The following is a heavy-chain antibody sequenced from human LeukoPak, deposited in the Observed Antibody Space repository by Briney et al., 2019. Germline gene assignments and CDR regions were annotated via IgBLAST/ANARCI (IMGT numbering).Heavy chain of an antibody. Sequence: ASVTVSCKVSGYTLTELSMHWVRQAPGKGLEWMGGFDPEGGETICAQKFQGRVTMTEDTSTDTAYMELSSLRSEDTAVYYCATDPLTTVTIWGQGTLVTVSS. CDR1: GYTLTELS. CDR3: ATDPLTTVTI. J-gene: IGHJ4*02. CDR2: FDPEGGET. V-gene: IGHV1-24*01. D-gene: IGHD4-17*01.